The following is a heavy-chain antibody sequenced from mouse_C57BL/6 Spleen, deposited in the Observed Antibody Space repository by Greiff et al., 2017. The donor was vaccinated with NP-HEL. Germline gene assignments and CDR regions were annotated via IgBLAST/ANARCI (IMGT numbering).Heavy chain of an antibody. V-gene: IGHV1-64*01. D-gene: IGHD1-1*01. CDR2: IHPNSGST. J-gene: IGHJ2*01. CDR3: ARRSITTVVFDY. Sequence: VQLQQPGAELVKPGASVKLSCKASGYTFTSYWMHWVKQRPGQGLEWIGMIHPNSGSTNYNEKFKSQATLTVDKSSSTAYMQLSSLTSEDSAVYYCARRSITTVVFDYWGQGTTLTVSS. CDR1: GYTFTSYW.